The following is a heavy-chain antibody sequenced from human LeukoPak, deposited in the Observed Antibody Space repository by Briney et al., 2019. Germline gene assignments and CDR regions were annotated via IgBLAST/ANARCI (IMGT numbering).Heavy chain of an antibody. CDR3: ARGRQDVTMIVVVMTAVSYYLDV. J-gene: IGHJ6*03. CDR1: GGSFSGYY. D-gene: IGHD3-22*01. CDR2: MNPSGST. V-gene: IGHV4-34*01. Sequence: SETLSLTCAVYGGSFSGYYWTWIRHTPEKGLEWIGAMNPSGSTNYNPSLKSRVTISVDTSKNQFSLKLSSVTAADTAVYYCARGRQDVTMIVVVMTAVSYYLDVWGKGTTVTVS.